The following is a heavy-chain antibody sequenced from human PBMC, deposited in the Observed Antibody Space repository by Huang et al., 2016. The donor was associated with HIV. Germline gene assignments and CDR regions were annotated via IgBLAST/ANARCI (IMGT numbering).Heavy chain of an antibody. CDR2: INTHTGNP. V-gene: IGHV7-4-1*02. CDR1: GYTFTSYA. J-gene: IGHJ4*02. Sequence: QVQLVQSGSELKKPGASVKVSCKASGYTFTSYAMNWVRQAPGQGLEWSGWINTHTGNPTYAQRVTGRFVFSLDTSVSTAYLQISSLKAEYTAVYYCASSPREVFGVFDYWGQGTLVTVSS. CDR3: ASSPREVFGVFDY. D-gene: IGHD3-3*01.